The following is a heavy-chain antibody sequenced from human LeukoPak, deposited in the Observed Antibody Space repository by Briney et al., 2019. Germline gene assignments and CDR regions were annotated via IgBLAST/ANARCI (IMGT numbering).Heavy chain of an antibody. CDR3: ARLRFFDPSHYFDY. CDR1: GFSVSSYV. Sequence: GGSLRLSCAASGFSVSSYVMTWVRQAPGMGLEWLAIIKPDGSEENYVDSVKGRFTISRDNAKNSLYLQMNSLRAEDTAVYYCARLRFFDPSHYFDYWGQGTLVSVSS. V-gene: IGHV3-7*01. CDR2: IKPDGSEE. D-gene: IGHD3-9*01. J-gene: IGHJ4*02.